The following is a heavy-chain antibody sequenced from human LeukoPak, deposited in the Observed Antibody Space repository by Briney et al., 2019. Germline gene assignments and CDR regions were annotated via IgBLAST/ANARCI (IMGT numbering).Heavy chain of an antibody. CDR1: GFTFSSYT. Sequence: PGGSLRLSCAASGFTFSSYTMNWVRQAPGKGLEWVSYIGSSGSTIHYADSVKGRFTISRDNAKNSLYLQMNSLRAEDTAVYYCARVVQLSRVEDIWGQGTMVTVSS. CDR3: ARVVQLSRVEDI. CDR2: IGSSGSTI. D-gene: IGHD6-6*01. V-gene: IGHV3-48*04. J-gene: IGHJ3*02.